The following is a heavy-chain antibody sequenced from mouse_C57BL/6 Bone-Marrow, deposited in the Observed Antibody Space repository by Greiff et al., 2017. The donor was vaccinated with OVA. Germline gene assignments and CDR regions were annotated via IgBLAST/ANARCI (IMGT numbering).Heavy chain of an antibody. CDR1: GFNIKDDY. Sequence: VHVKQSGAELVRPGASVKLSCTASGFNIKDDYMHWVKQRPEQGLEWIGWIDPENGDTEYASKFQGKATITADTSSNTAYLQLSSLTSEDTAVYYCTYGYPWFAYWGQGTLVTVSA. V-gene: IGHV14-4*01. CDR2: IDPENGDT. D-gene: IGHD2-2*01. CDR3: TYGYPWFAY. J-gene: IGHJ3*01.